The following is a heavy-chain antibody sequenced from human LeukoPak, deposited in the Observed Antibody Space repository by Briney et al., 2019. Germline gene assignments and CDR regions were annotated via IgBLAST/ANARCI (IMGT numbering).Heavy chain of an antibody. V-gene: IGHV1-2*02. Sequence: ASVKVSCKASGYTFTDYYAHWVRQAPGQGLECMGWINPKSGGTSYAQKFQGRVTMTRDTSISTAYMELGRLRSDDTAVYYCARGGRDYGDYWGQGTLVTVSS. CDR3: ARGGRDYGDY. CDR1: GYTFTDYY. CDR2: INPKSGGT. J-gene: IGHJ4*02.